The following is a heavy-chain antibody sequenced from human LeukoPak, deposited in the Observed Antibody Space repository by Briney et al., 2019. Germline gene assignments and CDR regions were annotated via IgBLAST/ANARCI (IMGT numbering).Heavy chain of an antibody. D-gene: IGHD5-18*01. CDR3: ARDLYGDSYGYDAFDI. V-gene: IGHV3-48*03. CDR2: ISVSGNTI. Sequence: GGSLRLSCAVSGFTFSTSEMHWVRQAPGKGLEWVSYISVSGNTIYYADSVKGRFTISRDNAKNSLYLQMNSLRAEDTAVYYCARDLYGDSYGYDAFDIWGQGTMVTVSS. J-gene: IGHJ3*02. CDR1: GFTFSTSE.